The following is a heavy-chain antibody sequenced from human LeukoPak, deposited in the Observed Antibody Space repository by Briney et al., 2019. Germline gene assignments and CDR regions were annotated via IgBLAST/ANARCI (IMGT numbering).Heavy chain of an antibody. CDR3: AADRADFGSSGYALNY. Sequence: ASVKVSCKVSGYSLTEFFMQWVRQAPGKGLEWMGGFDPEDGETIYAEKFQGRVTMTEDTSTDTAYMELSSLRSEDTAVYYCAADRADFGSSGYALNYWGQGTLVTVSS. CDR1: GYSLTEFF. CDR2: FDPEDGET. D-gene: IGHD3-22*01. J-gene: IGHJ4*02. V-gene: IGHV1-24*01.